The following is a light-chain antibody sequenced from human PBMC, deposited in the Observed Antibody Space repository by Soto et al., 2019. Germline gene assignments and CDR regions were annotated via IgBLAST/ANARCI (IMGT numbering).Light chain of an antibody. CDR3: QQCYMGWT. Sequence: DIQMIQSPSSLSASVGDRVTITCQASQSIGRFLAWYQHQPGKAPKLLIYDASTLESGVPSRFSGTGSGTEFTFSITSLQPEDFGTYYCQQCYMGWTFGQGTKVDFK. CDR1: QSIGRF. V-gene: IGKV1-5*01. J-gene: IGKJ1*01. CDR2: DAS.